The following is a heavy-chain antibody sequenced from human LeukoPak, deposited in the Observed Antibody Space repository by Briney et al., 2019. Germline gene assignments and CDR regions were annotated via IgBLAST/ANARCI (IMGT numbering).Heavy chain of an antibody. D-gene: IGHD3-10*01. CDR1: GYTFTGYY. CDR3: ARYYYYGSGSPHFDY. V-gene: IGHV1-2*02. J-gene: IGHJ4*02. Sequence: ASVKVSCKASGYTFTGYYMHWVRQAPGQGLEWMGWINPNSGGTSYAQKFQGRVTMTRNTSISTAYMELSRQRSDDTAVYSCARYYYYGSGSPHFDYWGQGTLVTVSS. CDR2: INPNSGGT.